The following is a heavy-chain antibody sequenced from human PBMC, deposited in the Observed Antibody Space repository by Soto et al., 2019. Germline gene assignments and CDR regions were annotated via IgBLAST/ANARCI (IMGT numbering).Heavy chain of an antibody. J-gene: IGHJ6*02. V-gene: IGHV4-59*01. CDR2: IYYSGST. CDR1: GGSISSYY. D-gene: IGHD1-26*01. Sequence: SETLSLTCTVSGGSISSYYWSWIRQPPGKGLEWIGYIYYSGSTNYNPSLKSRVTISVDTSKNQFSLKLSSVTAADTAVFYCAYSGSYRDYYYYGMDVWGQGTTVTVSS. CDR3: AYSGSYRDYYYYGMDV.